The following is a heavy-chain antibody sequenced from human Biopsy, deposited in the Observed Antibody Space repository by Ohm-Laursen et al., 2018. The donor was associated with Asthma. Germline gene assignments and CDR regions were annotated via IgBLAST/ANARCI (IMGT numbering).Heavy chain of an antibody. CDR1: GITLSSFS. CDR3: ARLIPGKSDY. V-gene: IGHV3-48*01. J-gene: IGHJ4*02. CDR2: ISSSSSPI. Sequence: SLRLSCTASGITLSSFSMNWVRQAPGRGLEWVSYISSSSSPIYYADSVKGRFTISRDNAKNPLFLQMNSLRAEDTAVYYCARLIPGKSDYWGQGTLVTVSS. D-gene: IGHD2-21*01.